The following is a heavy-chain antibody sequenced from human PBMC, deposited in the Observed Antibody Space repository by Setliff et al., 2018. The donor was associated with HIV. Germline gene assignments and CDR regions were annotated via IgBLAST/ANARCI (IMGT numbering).Heavy chain of an antibody. Sequence: SETLSLTCAVYGGSFSGYYWSWIRQPPGKGLEWIGEINHSGSTNYNPSLKSRVTISVDTSKNQFSLKLSSVTAADTAVYYCARYTIFGVVIPYWYFDLWGRGTLGTVSS. J-gene: IGHJ2*01. V-gene: IGHV4-34*01. D-gene: IGHD3-3*01. CDR1: GGSFSGYY. CDR3: ARYTIFGVVIPYWYFDL. CDR2: INHSGST.